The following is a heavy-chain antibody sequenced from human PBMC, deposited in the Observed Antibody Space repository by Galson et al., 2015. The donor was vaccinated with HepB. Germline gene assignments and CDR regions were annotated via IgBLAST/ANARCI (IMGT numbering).Heavy chain of an antibody. CDR2: ISYDGSNK. J-gene: IGHJ4*02. V-gene: IGHV3-30*03. CDR1: GFTFSSYG. CDR3: VGIESYFDY. D-gene: IGHD2-21*01. Sequence: SLRLSCAASGFTFSSYGMHWVRQAPGKGLEWVAVISYDGSNKYYADSVKGRFTISRDNSKNTLYLQMNSLRAEDTAVYYCVGIESYFDYWGQGTLVTVSS.